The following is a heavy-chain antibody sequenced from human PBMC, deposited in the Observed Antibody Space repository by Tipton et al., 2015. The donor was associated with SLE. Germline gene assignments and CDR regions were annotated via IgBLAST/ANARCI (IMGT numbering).Heavy chain of an antibody. CDR3: ARDLNYYGSGSYKGWFDP. V-gene: IGHV4-61*02. D-gene: IGHD3-10*01. Sequence: TLSLTCTVSGVSISSASYYWNWIRQPAGKGLEWIGRAYTTGSPYYNPSLESRVTISVDTSKNQFSLKLSSVTAADTAVYFCARDLNYYGSGSYKGWFDPWGQGTLVTVSS. CDR1: GVSISSASYY. J-gene: IGHJ5*02. CDR2: AYTTGSP.